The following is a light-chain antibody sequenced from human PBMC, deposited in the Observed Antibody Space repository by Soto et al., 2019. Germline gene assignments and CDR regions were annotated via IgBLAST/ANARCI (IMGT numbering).Light chain of an antibody. CDR3: QQSFSTPRT. J-gene: IGKJ1*01. V-gene: IGKV1-39*01. Sequence: DIQMTQSPSTRSASVGDRVTITFRASQSINSRLAWYQQKPGKAPKLLIYAASSLQSGVPSRFSGSGSGTNLTITISGLQPEDFETYFCQQSFSTPRTFGQGTKVDIK. CDR2: AAS. CDR1: QSINSR.